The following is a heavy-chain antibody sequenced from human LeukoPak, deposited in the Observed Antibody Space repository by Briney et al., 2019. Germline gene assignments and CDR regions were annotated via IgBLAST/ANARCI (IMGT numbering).Heavy chain of an antibody. CDR2: ISGSGGST. CDR1: GFTFSSYA. V-gene: IGHV3-23*01. CDR3: AKERVYCGGDCYYYFDY. D-gene: IGHD2-21*02. J-gene: IGHJ4*02. Sequence: GGSLRLSCAASGFTFSSYAMSWVRQAPGKGLEWVSAISGSGGSTYYADSVKGRFTISRDNSKNTLYLQMNSLRAEDTAVYYCAKERVYCGGDCYYYFDYWGQGTLVTVSS.